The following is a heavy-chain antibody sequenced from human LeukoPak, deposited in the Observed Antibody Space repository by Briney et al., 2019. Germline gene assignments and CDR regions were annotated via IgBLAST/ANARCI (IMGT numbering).Heavy chain of an antibody. CDR3: ANEIRPNDY. CDR1: GFIFSSYA. J-gene: IGHJ4*02. CDR2: ISRGGGST. D-gene: IGHD4-17*01. Sequence: GGSLRLSCAASGFIFSSYAMSWVRQAPGKGLEWVSAISRGGGSTYHADSVKGRFTISRDNSKSTLYLQMNNLRADDTAVYYCANEIRPNDYWGQGTLVTVSS. V-gene: IGHV3-23*01.